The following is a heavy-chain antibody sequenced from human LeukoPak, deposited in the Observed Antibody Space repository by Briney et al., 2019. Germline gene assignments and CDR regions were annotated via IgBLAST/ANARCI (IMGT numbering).Heavy chain of an antibody. CDR1: GGSISSSTYY. CDR3: ARLGWLYGSGSINWFDP. CDR2: IYYSGST. V-gene: IGHV4-39*01. J-gene: IGHJ5*02. D-gene: IGHD3-10*01. Sequence: SETLSLTCTVSGGSISSSTYYWGWIRQTPGKGLEWIGSIYYSGSTYYNPSLRSRVTISVDTSKNQFFLKLRSVTGTDTALYYCARLGWLYGSGSINWFDPWGQGTLVTVSS.